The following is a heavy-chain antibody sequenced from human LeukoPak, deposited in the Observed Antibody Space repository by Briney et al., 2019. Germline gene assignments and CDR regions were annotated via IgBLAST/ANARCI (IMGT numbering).Heavy chain of an antibody. D-gene: IGHD3-10*01. CDR1: GYTFTGHY. V-gene: IGHV1-2*02. J-gene: IGHJ6*02. CDR2: INPNSGGT. CDR3: ARDLSPLLWFGELVPRGAPDYYYYYGMDV. Sequence: ASVKVSCKASGYTFTGHYMHWVRQAPGQGLEWMGWINPNSGGTNYAQKSQGRVTMTRDTSISTAYMELSRLRSDDTAVYYCARDLSPLLWFGELVPRGAPDYYYYYGMDVWGQGTTVTVSS.